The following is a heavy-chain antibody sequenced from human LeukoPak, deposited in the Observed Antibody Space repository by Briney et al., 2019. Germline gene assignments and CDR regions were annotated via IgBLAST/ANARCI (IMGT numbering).Heavy chain of an antibody. D-gene: IGHD3-3*01. CDR1: GYTFTSYD. CDR3: AITKWSGYYTRWFDP. CDR2: MNPNSGNT. J-gene: IGHJ5*02. Sequence: ASVKVSCKASGYTFTSYDINWVRQATGQGLEWMGWMNPNSGNTGYAQKFQGRVTMTRNTSISTAYMELSSLRSEDTAEYYCAITKWSGYYTRWFDPWGQGTLVTVSS. V-gene: IGHV1-8*01.